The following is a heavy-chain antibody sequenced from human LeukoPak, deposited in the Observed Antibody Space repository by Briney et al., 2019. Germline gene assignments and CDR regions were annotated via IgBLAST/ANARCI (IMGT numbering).Heavy chain of an antibody. J-gene: IGHJ4*02. CDR1: GGSFSGYY. CDR3: ARNSGYPQNFDY. Sequence: PSETLSLTCAVYGGSFSGYYWSWIRQPPGKGLEWIGEINHSGSTNYNPSLKSRVTISVDTSKNQFSLKLSSVTAADTAVYYCARNSGYPQNFDYWGQGTLVTVSS. CDR2: INHSGST. D-gene: IGHD3-22*01. V-gene: IGHV4-34*01.